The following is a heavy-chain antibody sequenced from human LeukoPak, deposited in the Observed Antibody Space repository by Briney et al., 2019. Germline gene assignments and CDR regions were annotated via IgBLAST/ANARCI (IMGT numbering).Heavy chain of an antibody. CDR3: SRALEV. CDR2: INQDGSEK. Sequence: GGSLRRSCEVSGFMFGSYWMDWVRQAPGRGLEWVANINQDGSEKYFVDSVRGRFTISRDNARNSLYLQMNSLRAEDTAVYYCSRALEVWGKGTTVTVSS. J-gene: IGHJ6*04. CDR1: GFMFGSYW. V-gene: IGHV3-7*01.